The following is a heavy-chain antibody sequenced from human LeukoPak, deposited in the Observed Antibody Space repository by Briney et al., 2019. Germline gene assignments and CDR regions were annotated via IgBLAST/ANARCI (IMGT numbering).Heavy chain of an antibody. CDR1: GFTVSSNY. J-gene: IGHJ4*02. CDR2: IYSGGST. Sequence: SGGSLRLSCAASGFTVSSNYMSWVRQAPGKGLEWVSVIYSGGSTYYADSVKGRFTISRDNSKNTLYLQMNSLRAEDTAVYYCARGYSSGWYTFDYWGQGTLVTVSS. V-gene: IGHV3-53*01. D-gene: IGHD6-19*01. CDR3: ARGYSSGWYTFDY.